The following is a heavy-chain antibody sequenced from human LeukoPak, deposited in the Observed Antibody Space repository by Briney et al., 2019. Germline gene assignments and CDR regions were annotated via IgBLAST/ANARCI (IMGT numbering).Heavy chain of an antibody. J-gene: IGHJ4*02. Sequence: PGGSLRLSCAASGAAFTKYGMKWVRQAAGAGLEYISGISRSGDITHYADSVKGRLTIARDNVQNTLYLQMNSLRADDTALYYCATEGFYYWGPGTQVAVS. V-gene: IGHV3-23*01. CDR2: ISRSGDIT. CDR1: GAAFTKYG. CDR3: ATEGFYY.